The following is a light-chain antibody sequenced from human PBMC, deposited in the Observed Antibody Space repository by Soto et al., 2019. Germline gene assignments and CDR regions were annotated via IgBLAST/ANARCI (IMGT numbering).Light chain of an antibody. CDR2: GAS. J-gene: IGKJ5*01. CDR1: QSLNSR. V-gene: IGKV3-20*01. CDR3: QHYGSSPIT. Sequence: EFVLTQSPGTLSLTPGERATLPCRARQSLNSRVAWDQHKPGQAPRLLISGASSRATGIPDRFSGSGSATDFTLTISRLEPEDFALYYCQHYGSSPITFGQGTRLEIK.